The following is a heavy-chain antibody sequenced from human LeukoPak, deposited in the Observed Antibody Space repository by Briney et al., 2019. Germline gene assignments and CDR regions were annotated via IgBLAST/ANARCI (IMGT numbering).Heavy chain of an antibody. D-gene: IGHD6-13*01. CDR2: ISYDGSNK. J-gene: IGHJ6*02. Sequence: PGRSLRLSCAASGFTFSSYAMHWVRQAPGKGLEWVAVISYDGSNKYYPDSVKGRFTISRDNSKNTLYLQMNSLRAEDTAVYYCARDPSAASSWLYYYYYGMDVWGQGTTVTVSS. CDR1: GFTFSSYA. V-gene: IGHV3-30-3*01. CDR3: ARDPSAASSWLYYYYYGMDV.